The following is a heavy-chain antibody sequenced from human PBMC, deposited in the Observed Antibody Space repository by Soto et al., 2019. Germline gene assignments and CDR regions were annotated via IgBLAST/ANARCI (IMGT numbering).Heavy chain of an antibody. Sequence: QVQLVESGGGVVQPGRSLRLSCAASGFTFSSYGMHWVRQAPGKGLEWVAVIWYDGSNKYYADSVKGRFTISRDNSKNTLYLQMNSMRAEDTAVYYCARRDYDILTGYYMFDAFDIWGQGTMFTVSS. J-gene: IGHJ3*02. CDR1: GFTFSSYG. CDR3: ARRDYDILTGYYMFDAFDI. CDR2: IWYDGSNK. D-gene: IGHD3-9*01. V-gene: IGHV3-33*01.